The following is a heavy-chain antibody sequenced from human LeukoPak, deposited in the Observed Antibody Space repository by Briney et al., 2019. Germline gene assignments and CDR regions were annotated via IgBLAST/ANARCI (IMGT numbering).Heavy chain of an antibody. CDR1: QFTLRTYE. Sequence: GGSLRLSCAASQFTLRTYEMNWVRQAPGKGLEWVSYISGTGRTIFYADSVKGRFTISRDNAKNSLYLQMNSLRAEDAAVYYCARDQWFGELSTFYGMDVWGQGTTVTVSS. D-gene: IGHD3-10*01. CDR3: ARDQWFGELSTFYGMDV. J-gene: IGHJ6*02. CDR2: ISGTGRTI. V-gene: IGHV3-48*03.